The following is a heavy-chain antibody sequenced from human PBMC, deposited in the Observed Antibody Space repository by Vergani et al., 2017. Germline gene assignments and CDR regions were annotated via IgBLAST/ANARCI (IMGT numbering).Heavy chain of an antibody. Sequence: QVQLVESGGGLVKPGGSLRLSCAASGFTFSDYYMSWIRQAPGKGLEWVSYISSSSSYTNYADSVKGRFTISRDNAKNSLYLQMNSLRAEDTAVYYCARDQVAAAGTVDYWGQGTLVTVSS. V-gene: IGHV3-11*06. J-gene: IGHJ4*02. CDR2: ISSSSSYT. CDR1: GFTFSDYY. CDR3: ARDQVAAAGTVDY. D-gene: IGHD6-13*01.